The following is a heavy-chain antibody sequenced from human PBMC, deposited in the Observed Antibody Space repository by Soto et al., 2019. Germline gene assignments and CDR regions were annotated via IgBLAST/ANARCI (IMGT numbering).Heavy chain of an antibody. V-gene: IGHV4-34*01. CDR2: INHSGST. Sequence: SETLSLTCAVYGGSFSGYYWSWIRQPPGKGLEWIGEINHSGSTNYNPSLKSRVTISVDTSKNQFSLKLSSVTAADTAVYYCARKVVRGAFDYWGQGTLVTVSS. CDR3: ARKVVRGAFDY. J-gene: IGHJ4*02. D-gene: IGHD3-10*01. CDR1: GGSFSGYY.